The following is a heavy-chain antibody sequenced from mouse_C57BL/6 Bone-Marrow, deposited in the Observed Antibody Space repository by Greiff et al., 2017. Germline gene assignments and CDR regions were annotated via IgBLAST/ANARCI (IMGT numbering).Heavy chain of an antibody. CDR1: GFSLTSYG. D-gene: IGHD1-1*01. Sequence: VQLQQSGPDLVAPSQSLSITCTVSGFSLTSYGVYWVRQPPGKGLVWLVVIWSDGSTTYNSAHKSRLSISKDNSKSQVFLKMNSLQTDDTAMYYCARHYYGSSYAMDYWGQGTSVTVSS. CDR3: ARHYYGSSYAMDY. V-gene: IGHV2-6-2*01. J-gene: IGHJ4*01. CDR2: IWSDGST.